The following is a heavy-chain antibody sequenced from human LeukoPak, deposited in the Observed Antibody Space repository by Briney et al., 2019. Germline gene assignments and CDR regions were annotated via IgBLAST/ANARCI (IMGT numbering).Heavy chain of an antibody. CDR1: GGSISSYY. CDR3: ARYLLTSGWYVGFDP. V-gene: IGHV4-59*01. D-gene: IGHD6-19*01. J-gene: IGHJ5*02. Sequence: SETLSLTCSVYGGSISSYYWSWIRQPPGKGLEWIGYVYDSGSTNYNPSLKSRVTMSVDTSKKQFSLKLSSVTAADTAVYYCARYLLTSGWYVGFDPWGQGTLVTVSS. CDR2: VYDSGST.